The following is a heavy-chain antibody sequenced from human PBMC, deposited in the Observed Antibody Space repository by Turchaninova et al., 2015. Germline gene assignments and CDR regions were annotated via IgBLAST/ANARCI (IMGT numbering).Heavy chain of an antibody. CDR1: GFTFSEYE. J-gene: IGHJ4*02. CDR2: TRSRGNGYTI. Sequence: EVQLVESGGGLVQPGGSLSLSCETSGFTFSEYERDWVRQAPGQGLEWVGRTRSRGNGYTIEYAASVRGRFTISRDDSKRSLYLQLNSLKIEDTAVYYCVRDPGHPLYDHWGQGTLVAVSA. CDR3: VRDPGHPLYDH. V-gene: IGHV3-72*01. D-gene: IGHD2/OR15-2a*01.